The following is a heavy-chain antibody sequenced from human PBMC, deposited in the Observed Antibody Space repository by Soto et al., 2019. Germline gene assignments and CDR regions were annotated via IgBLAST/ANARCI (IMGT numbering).Heavy chain of an antibody. CDR1: GGSISSSSYY. D-gene: IGHD3-10*01. Sequence: SETLSLTCTVSGGSISSSSYYWGWNRQHPGKGLEWIGSIYYSGSTYYNPSLKSRVTISVDTSKNQFSLKLSSVTAADTAVYYCARLKRHRRGVGNWFDPWGQGTLLTVSS. CDR3: ARLKRHRRGVGNWFDP. CDR2: IYYSGST. V-gene: IGHV4-39*01. J-gene: IGHJ5*02.